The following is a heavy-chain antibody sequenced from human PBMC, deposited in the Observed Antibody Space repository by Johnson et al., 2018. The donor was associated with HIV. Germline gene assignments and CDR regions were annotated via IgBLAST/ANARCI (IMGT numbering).Heavy chain of an antibody. J-gene: IGHJ3*02. D-gene: IGHD3-22*01. CDR2: INWNGGST. V-gene: IGHV3-20*04. CDR1: GFTFDDYG. Sequence: VQLVESGGGVVRPGGSLRLSCAASGFTFDDYGMSWVRQAPGKGLEWVSGINWNGGSTGYVDSVKGRFTISRDNAKNSLYLQMNSLRAEDTALYYCASGIVVVTRGPGSDAFDIWGQGTMVTVSS. CDR3: ASGIVVVTRGPGSDAFDI.